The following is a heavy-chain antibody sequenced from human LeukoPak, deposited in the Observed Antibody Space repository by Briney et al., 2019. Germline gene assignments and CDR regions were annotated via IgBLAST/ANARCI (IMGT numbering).Heavy chain of an antibody. CDR2: INPNSGGT. CDR3: ASVSYYDNSDYPYFDY. D-gene: IGHD3-22*01. Sequence: ASVKVSCKASGYTFTGYYMHWVRHAPGQGLEWMGWINPNSGGTNYAQKFQGRVTMTRDTSISTAYMELSRLRSDDTAVYYCASVSYYDNSDYPYFDYWGQGTLVTVSS. J-gene: IGHJ4*02. CDR1: GYTFTGYY. V-gene: IGHV1-2*02.